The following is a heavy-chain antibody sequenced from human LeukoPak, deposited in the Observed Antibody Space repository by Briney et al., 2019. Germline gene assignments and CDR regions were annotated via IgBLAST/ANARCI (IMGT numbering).Heavy chain of an antibody. V-gene: IGHV3-48*04. CDR1: GFTFNSYS. Sequence: GGSLTLSCAASGFTFNSYSMNWVRQAPGKGREGVSYICGSGSTIYYADSVKGRFTISRDNAKNSLYLQMNSLRAEDTAVYYCARVRSGSHGGGYDAFDIWGQGTMVTVSS. J-gene: IGHJ3*02. D-gene: IGHD1-26*01. CDR3: ARVRSGSHGGGYDAFDI. CDR2: ICGSGSTI.